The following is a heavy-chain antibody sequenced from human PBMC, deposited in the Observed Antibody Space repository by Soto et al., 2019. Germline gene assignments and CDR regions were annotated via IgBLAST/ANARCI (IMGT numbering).Heavy chain of an antibody. Sequence: SETLSLTCTASGGSITSSSHFWGWVRQPPGKGLEWIGTIYFTGNTYYTPSLKSRLTMSIDTSKNEFSLRLNSVTAADTAVYYCAGQTFTIAAASYGRSNWFDPWGRGTLVTVSS. D-gene: IGHD6-25*01. CDR1: GGSITSSSHF. CDR2: IYFTGNT. J-gene: IGHJ5*02. CDR3: AGQTFTIAAASYGRSNWFDP. V-gene: IGHV4-39*01.